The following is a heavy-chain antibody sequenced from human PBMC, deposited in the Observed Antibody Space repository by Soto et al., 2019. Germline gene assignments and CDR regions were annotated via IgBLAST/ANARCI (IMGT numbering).Heavy chain of an antibody. J-gene: IGHJ4*02. CDR2: ISLDGNDK. Sequence: QVKLVESGGGVVQPGTSLRLSCAASGFTFSSYGMHWVRQAPGKGPEWVAVISLDGNDKYYADSVKGRFTISRDNSRNTLYLQLNSLRGEDTAVYYCATQHLVRETPRVFDYWGQGTLVTVSS. V-gene: IGHV3-30*03. CDR3: ATQHLVRETPRVFDY. D-gene: IGHD2-2*01. CDR1: GFTFSSYG.